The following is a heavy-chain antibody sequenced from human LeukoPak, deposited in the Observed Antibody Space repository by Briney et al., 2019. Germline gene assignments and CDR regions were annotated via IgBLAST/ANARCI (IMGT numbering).Heavy chain of an antibody. CDR2: IYTSGST. V-gene: IGHV4-4*07. D-gene: IGHD3-22*01. CDR3: ARELYYYDSSGYYYPFDY. Sequence: SETLSLTCTVSGGSISSYYWSWIRQPAGKGLEWIGRIYTSGSTNYNPSLKSRVTMSVDTSKNQFSLKLSSVTAADTAVYYCARELYYYDSSGYYYPFDYWGQGTLVTVSS. J-gene: IGHJ4*02. CDR1: GGSISSYY.